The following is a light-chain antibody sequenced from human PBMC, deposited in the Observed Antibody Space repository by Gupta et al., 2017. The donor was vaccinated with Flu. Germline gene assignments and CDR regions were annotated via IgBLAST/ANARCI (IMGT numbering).Light chain of an antibody. V-gene: IGKV4-1*01. CDR1: QSVLYSSNDKNY. J-gene: IGKJ1*01. CDR3: QQDYTTPWT. Sequence: SLGWRATINCWSSQSVLYSSNDKNYLAWYQQKPGQPPKLLFYWASARGSGVPDRFSGGGSETYFTLTISNLQAEDVAVYYCQQDYTTPWTFGQGTKVEIK. CDR2: WAS.